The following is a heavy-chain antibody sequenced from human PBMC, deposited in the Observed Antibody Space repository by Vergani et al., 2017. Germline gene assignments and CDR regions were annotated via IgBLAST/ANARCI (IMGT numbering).Heavy chain of an antibody. Sequence: QVQLVQSGAEVKKPGSSVKVSCKASGGTFSSYAISWVRQAPGQGLEWMGGIIPIFGTANYAQKFQGRVTITADESTGTAYMELSSLRSEDTAVYYCARGAPYSYGPPGYYGMDVWGQGTTVTVSS. CDR2: IIPIFGTA. V-gene: IGHV1-69*12. CDR3: ARGAPYSYGPPGYYGMDV. D-gene: IGHD5-18*01. CDR1: GGTFSSYA. J-gene: IGHJ6*02.